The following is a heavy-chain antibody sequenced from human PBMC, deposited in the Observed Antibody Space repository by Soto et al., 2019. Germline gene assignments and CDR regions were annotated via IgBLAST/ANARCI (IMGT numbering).Heavy chain of an antibody. CDR2: ISYDGSNK. Sequence: GGSLRLSCAASGFTFSSYGMHWVRQAPGKGPEWVAVISYDGSNKYYADSVKGRFTISRDNSKNTLYLQMNSLRAEDTAVYYCAQDLYYYDSSGYRYYFDYWGQGTLVTVSS. CDR3: AQDLYYYDSSGYRYYFDY. J-gene: IGHJ4*02. CDR1: GFTFSSYG. V-gene: IGHV3-30*18. D-gene: IGHD3-22*01.